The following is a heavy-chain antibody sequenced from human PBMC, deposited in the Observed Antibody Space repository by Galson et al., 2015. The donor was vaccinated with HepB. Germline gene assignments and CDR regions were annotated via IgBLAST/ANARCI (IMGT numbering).Heavy chain of an antibody. CDR1: GFTFSTSW. Sequence: SLRLSCAASGFTFSTSWMRWVRQAPGKGLEWVATITHDGTRKYYIDSVKDRFTISRDNARISLYLQMNSLRVEDTAVYYCGRGGGNWTSWGQGSLVTVPS. CDR3: GRGGGNWTS. CDR2: ITHDGTRK. V-gene: IGHV3-7*04. D-gene: IGHD3/OR15-3a*01. J-gene: IGHJ5*02.